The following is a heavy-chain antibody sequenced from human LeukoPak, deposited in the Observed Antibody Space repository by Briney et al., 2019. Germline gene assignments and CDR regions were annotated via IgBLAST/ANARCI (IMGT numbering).Heavy chain of an antibody. D-gene: IGHD5-18*01. CDR2: IYHSGST. CDR3: ARGSGYSYDQFGY. CDR1: GGSISSGGYY. V-gene: IGHV4-30-2*01. J-gene: IGHJ4*02. Sequence: SQTLSLTCAVSGGSISSGGYYWSWIRQPPGKGLEWIGYIYHSGSTYYNPSLKSRVTISVDRSKNQFSLKLSSVTAADTAVYYCARGSGYSYDQFGYWGQGALVTVSS.